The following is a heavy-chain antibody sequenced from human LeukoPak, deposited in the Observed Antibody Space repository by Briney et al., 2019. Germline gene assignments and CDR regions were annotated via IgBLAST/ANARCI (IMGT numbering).Heavy chain of an antibody. CDR2: ISYDGSNK. J-gene: IGHJ4*02. CDR1: GFTFSSYG. CDR3: ARDYYDSSGYYAGFGY. D-gene: IGHD3-22*01. Sequence: GGSLRLSCAASGFTFSSYGMHWVRQAPGKGLEWVAVISYDGSNKYYADSVKGRFTISRDNSKNTLYLQMNSLRDEDTAVYYCARDYYDSSGYYAGFGYWGQGTLVTVSS. V-gene: IGHV3-30*03.